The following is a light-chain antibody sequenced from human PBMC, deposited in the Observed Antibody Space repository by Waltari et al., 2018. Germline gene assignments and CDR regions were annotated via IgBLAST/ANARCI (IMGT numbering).Light chain of an antibody. V-gene: IGLV3-21*02. CDR1: NIGRLS. CDR2: DDS. J-gene: IGLJ1*01. Sequence: SYVLTQPPSVSVAPGQTARITCRGDNIGRLSVHWYQQKPGQAPVLVVYDDSDRPSGIPGRFSGSISGYTATLTISRVEAGDEADYYCQVWDNSSDHYVFGTGTKVTVL. CDR3: QVWDNSSDHYV.